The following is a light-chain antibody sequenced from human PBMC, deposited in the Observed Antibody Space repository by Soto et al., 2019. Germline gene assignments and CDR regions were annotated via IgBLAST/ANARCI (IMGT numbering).Light chain of an antibody. CDR3: QQSYSTPRT. V-gene: IGKV1-39*01. CDR1: QSISTY. Sequence: IQMTQSPPSLPASVGDRVTIPCRTNQSISTYLTWYQQKPGKAPQLLIFAASSLHSGVPSRVSGSGSGTDFSLSISSLQPEDFATYYCQQSYSTPRTFGQGTKLEIK. J-gene: IGKJ2*01. CDR2: AAS.